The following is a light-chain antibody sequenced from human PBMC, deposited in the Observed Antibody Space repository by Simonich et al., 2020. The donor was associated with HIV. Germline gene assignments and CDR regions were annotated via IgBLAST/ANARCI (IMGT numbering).Light chain of an antibody. Sequence: DIQMTQSPSSLSASVGDRVTVPCRASQSISNYLNWYQQKPGKAPKLLIYAASSLQRGVPSRVSGSASGTDFTLTISSLQPEDFATYYCQQSFSTPWTFGQGTTVDIK. V-gene: IGKV1-39*01. J-gene: IGKJ1*01. CDR1: QSISNY. CDR2: AAS. CDR3: QQSFSTPWT.